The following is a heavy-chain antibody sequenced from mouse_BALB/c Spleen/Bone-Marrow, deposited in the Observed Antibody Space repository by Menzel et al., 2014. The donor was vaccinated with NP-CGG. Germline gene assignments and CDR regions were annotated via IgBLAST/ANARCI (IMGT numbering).Heavy chain of an antibody. CDR3: TRHYYGSSFDY. V-gene: IGHV6-6*02. CDR1: GFTFSNYW. J-gene: IGHJ2*01. Sequence: EVKVEESGGGLVQPGGSMKLSCVASGFTFSNYWMNWVRRSPEKGLEWVAEIRLKSNNYATHYAESVKGRFTISRDDSKSSVYLQMNNLRAEDTGIYYCTRHYYGSSFDYWGQGTTLTVSS. D-gene: IGHD1-1*01. CDR2: IRLKSNNYAT.